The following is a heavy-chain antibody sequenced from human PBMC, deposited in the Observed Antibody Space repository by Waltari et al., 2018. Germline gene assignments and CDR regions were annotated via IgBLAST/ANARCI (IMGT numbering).Heavy chain of an antibody. CDR2: INPNSGDT. J-gene: IGHJ4*02. V-gene: IGHV1-2*06. Sequence: QVHLVQSGAEVKKPGASVKVSCKASGYTFTGYYIQWVRRAPGHGLEWIGRINPNSGDTNYAQKVQGRVTLTRDTSINTAYMELSSLKSDDTAVYYCARDLGSDYGNRDYWGQGTLVTVPS. D-gene: IGHD4-17*01. CDR3: ARDLGSDYGNRDY. CDR1: GYTFTGYY.